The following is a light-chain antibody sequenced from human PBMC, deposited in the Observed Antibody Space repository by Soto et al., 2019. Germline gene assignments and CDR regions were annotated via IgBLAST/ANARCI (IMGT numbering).Light chain of an antibody. V-gene: IGLV2-14*01. CDR2: EVS. CDR1: SSDVGGYNY. CDR3: SSYTSSSTRV. J-gene: IGLJ3*02. Sequence: QSALTQPASVSGSPGQSITISCTGTSSDVGGYNYVSWYQQHPGKAPKRMIYEVSNRPSGVSKRFSGSKSGNTASLTISGLQAEDEADYYCSSYTSSSTRVFGGGTQLTVL.